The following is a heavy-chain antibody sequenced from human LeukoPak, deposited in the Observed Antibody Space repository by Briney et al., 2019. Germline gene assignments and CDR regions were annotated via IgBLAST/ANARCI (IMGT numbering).Heavy chain of an antibody. CDR3: AGGDQRHVLGY. Sequence: SETLSLTCTVSGDSISSYYWSWIRQPPGKGLEWIGYLHHSGSTNHNPALKSRVTISLDTSNNQFSLKLTSVTAADTAVYYCAGGDQRHVLGYWGQGALVTVSS. CDR2: LHHSGST. V-gene: IGHV4-59*01. CDR1: GDSISSYY. J-gene: IGHJ4*02. D-gene: IGHD2-21*02.